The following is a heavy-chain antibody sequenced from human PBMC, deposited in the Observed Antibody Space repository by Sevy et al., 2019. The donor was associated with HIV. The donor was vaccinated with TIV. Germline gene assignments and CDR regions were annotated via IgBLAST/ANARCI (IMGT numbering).Heavy chain of an antibody. CDR3: AVNYGSWINYGFDI. Sequence: ASVKVSCKASGYTFTGYYMHWVRQAPGQGLEWMGRINPNSGGTNYAQKFQGRVTMTRDTSIRTAYMELSSLRSDDTAVYYCAVNYGSWINYGFDIWGQGTMVTVSS. CDR1: GYTFTGYY. J-gene: IGHJ3*02. D-gene: IGHD3-10*01. V-gene: IGHV1-2*06. CDR2: INPNSGGT.